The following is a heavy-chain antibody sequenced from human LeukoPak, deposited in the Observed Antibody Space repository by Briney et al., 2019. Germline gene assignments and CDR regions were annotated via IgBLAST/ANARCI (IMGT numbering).Heavy chain of an antibody. J-gene: IGHJ6*02. D-gene: IGHD3-3*01. V-gene: IGHV1-2*02. CDR1: GYTFTGYY. Sequence: GASVKVSCKASGYTFTGYYMHWVRQAPGQGLEWMGWINPNSGGTNYAQKLQGRVTMTTDTSTSTAYMELRSLRSDDTAVYYCARGGSGYYSYYYYGMDVWGQGTTVTVSS. CDR3: ARGGSGYYSYYYYGMDV. CDR2: INPNSGGT.